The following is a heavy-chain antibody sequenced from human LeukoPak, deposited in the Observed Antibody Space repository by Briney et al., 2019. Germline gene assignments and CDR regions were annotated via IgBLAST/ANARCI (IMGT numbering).Heavy chain of an antibody. CDR1: GFTFGSYA. Sequence: GGSLRLSCAASGFTFGSYAMSWVRQAPGKGLEWVSGISGSGGSTYYADSVKGRFTISRDNSKNTLYLQMNSLRVEDTAVYYCAKKDSAAAYPSWGQGTLVTVSS. D-gene: IGHD6-13*01. V-gene: IGHV3-23*01. J-gene: IGHJ5*02. CDR2: ISGSGGST. CDR3: AKKDSAAAYPS.